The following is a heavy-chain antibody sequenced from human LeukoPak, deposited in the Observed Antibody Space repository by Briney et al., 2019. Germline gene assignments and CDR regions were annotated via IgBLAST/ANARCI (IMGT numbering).Heavy chain of an antibody. V-gene: IGHV1-69*05. CDR3: ARRDYGDESDY. D-gene: IGHD4-17*01. J-gene: IGHJ4*02. Sequence: SVKVSCKASGGTFSSYAISWVRQAPGQGLEWLGRIIPIFGTANYAQKFQGRVTITTDESTTTAYMQPSSLRSEDTVVYYCARRDYGDESDYWGQGTLVTVSS. CDR1: GGTFSSYA. CDR2: IIPIFGTA.